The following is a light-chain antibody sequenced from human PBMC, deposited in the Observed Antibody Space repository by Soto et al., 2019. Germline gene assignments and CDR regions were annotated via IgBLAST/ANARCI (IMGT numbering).Light chain of an antibody. CDR2: DVN. CDR1: NSDVGAYNY. V-gene: IGLV2-14*01. Sequence: QSVLTQPASVSGSPGQSITISCTGTNSDVGAYNYVSWYQQYPGKAPKLMIFDVNNRPSGVSYRFSGSKSGSTAYLTISGLQAEDEADYYCNSFTSSSTVLFGGGTKVTVL. J-gene: IGLJ2*01. CDR3: NSFTSSSTVL.